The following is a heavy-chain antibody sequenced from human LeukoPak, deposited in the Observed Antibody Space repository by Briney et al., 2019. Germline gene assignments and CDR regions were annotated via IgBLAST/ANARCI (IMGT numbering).Heavy chain of an antibody. D-gene: IGHD6-13*01. CDR3: ARGEQQLATN. CDR2: MNPNSGNT. CDR1: GYTFTSYY. J-gene: IGHJ4*02. V-gene: IGHV1-8*02. Sequence: ASVKVSCKASGYTFTSYYMHWVRQAPGQGLEWMGWMNPNSGNTGYAQKFQGRVTMTRNTSISTAHMELSSLRSEDTAVYYCARGEQQLATNWGQGTLVTVSS.